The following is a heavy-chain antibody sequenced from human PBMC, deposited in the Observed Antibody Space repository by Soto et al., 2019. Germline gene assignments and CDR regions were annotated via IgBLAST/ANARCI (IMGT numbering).Heavy chain of an antibody. J-gene: IGHJ4*02. Sequence: SETLSLTCTVSGGSISSGGYYWSWIRQHPGKGLEWIGYIYYSGSTYYNRSLKSRVSISVDTSKNQFSLKLSSVTAADTAVYYCARKGSSWSIDYWGQGTLVTVSS. CDR2: IYYSGST. V-gene: IGHV4-31*03. CDR3: ARKGSSWSIDY. D-gene: IGHD6-13*01. CDR1: GGSISSGGYY.